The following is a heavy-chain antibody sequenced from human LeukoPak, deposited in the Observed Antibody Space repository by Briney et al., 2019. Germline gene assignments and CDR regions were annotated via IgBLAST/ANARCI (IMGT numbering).Heavy chain of an antibody. CDR3: ARGIQLWLNYFDY. Sequence: SVKVSCKASGGTFISYAISWVRQAPGQGLEWMGGITPIFGTANYAQKFQGRVTITADESTSTAYMELSSLRSEDTAVYYCARGIQLWLNYFDYWGQGTLVTVSS. V-gene: IGHV1-69*13. CDR1: GGTFISYA. CDR2: ITPIFGTA. J-gene: IGHJ4*02. D-gene: IGHD5-18*01.